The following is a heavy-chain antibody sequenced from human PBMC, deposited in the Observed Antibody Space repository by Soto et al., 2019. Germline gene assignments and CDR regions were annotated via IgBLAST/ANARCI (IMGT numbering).Heavy chain of an antibody. CDR2: ITSFSDYI. CDR1: GFTFSSYS. D-gene: IGHD5-12*01. J-gene: IGHJ4*02. CDR3: ARVDGYTYPNDY. V-gene: IGHV3-21*01. Sequence: GGTLRLSCAVSGFTFSSYSMSWVRQAPGKGLEWVSSITSFSDYIYYADSVKGRFTITRDNAKNSLFLQIDNLRAEDTAVYFCARVDGYTYPNDYWGQGTSVTVSS.